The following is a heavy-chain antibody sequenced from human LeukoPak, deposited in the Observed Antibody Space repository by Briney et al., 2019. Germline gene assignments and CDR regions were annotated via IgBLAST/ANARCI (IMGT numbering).Heavy chain of an antibody. V-gene: IGHV3-30*02. J-gene: IGHJ6*03. D-gene: IGHD2-15*01. Sequence: GGSLRLSCVASGFIFSSFGMHWVRQALGKGLEWVVFIQDDESNKFYADSVKGRFTISRDNSKNTLFLQMNSLRPEDTALYYCAKQMVERPHYYYMDVWGKGTTVTVSS. CDR1: GFIFSSFG. CDR3: AKQMVERPHYYYMDV. CDR2: IQDDESNK.